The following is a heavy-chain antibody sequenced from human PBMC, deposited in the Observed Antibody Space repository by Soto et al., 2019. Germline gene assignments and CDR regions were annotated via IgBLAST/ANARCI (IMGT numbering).Heavy chain of an antibody. CDR3: AKVISSIGSKQWLAQTKHQALDY. CDR2: MNPNTGGA. Sequence: QVHLVQSGAEGKKPGASVKVSCKASGYNFTGYYLHWVRQAPGQGLEWMGWMNPNTGGANYAQKFQGKVIRTTDTSISTAYLELRSLTSDDTAVYYCAKVISSIGSKQWLAQTKHQALDYWGQGTLVTVSS. V-gene: IGHV1-2*02. CDR1: GYNFTGYY. D-gene: IGHD6-19*01. J-gene: IGHJ4*02.